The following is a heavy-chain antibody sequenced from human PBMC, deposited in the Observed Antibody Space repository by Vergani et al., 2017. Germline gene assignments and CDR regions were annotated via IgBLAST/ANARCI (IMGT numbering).Heavy chain of an antibody. CDR1: GGTFSSYA. CDR2: IIPMFGTA. J-gene: IGHJ4*02. CDR3: TRGWYYDGIAYWAY. D-gene: IGHD3-22*01. V-gene: IGHV1-69*12. Sequence: QVQLVQSGAEVKKPGSSVKVSCKASGGTFSSYAISWVRQAPGQGLEWMGGIIPMFGTANYAQKFQGRVTITADEFTSTAYMELSSLRSEDTAVYYCTRGWYYDGIAYWAYWGQGTLVTVSS.